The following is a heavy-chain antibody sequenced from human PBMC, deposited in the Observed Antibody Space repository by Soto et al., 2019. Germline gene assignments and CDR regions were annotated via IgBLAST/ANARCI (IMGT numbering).Heavy chain of an antibody. CDR1: GFTFSSYT. V-gene: IGHV3-21*01. J-gene: IGHJ4*02. CDR3: ARGYSSGDY. Sequence: EVQLVESGGGLVKPGGSLRLSCAASGFTFSSYTMNWVRQAPGKGLEWVSSISSSSSYIYYADSVKGRVTISRDNAENALYLKMSRLRAEDTAVYYCARGYSSGDYWGQGSLVTVSS. CDR2: ISSSSSYI. D-gene: IGHD6-19*01.